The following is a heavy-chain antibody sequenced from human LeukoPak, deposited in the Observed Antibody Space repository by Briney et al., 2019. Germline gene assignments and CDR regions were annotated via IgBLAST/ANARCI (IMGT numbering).Heavy chain of an antibody. Sequence: GRSLRLSCVASGFTFSNYGMHWVRQAPGKGLEWVAVVSYDRITKYYADSVKGRFSISRDNSKNTLSLEMNSLRPEDTAVYYCAREGLDSGSHFSAWFDPWGQGTLVTVSS. V-gene: IGHV3-30*03. CDR2: VSYDRITK. CDR3: AREGLDSGSHFSAWFDP. CDR1: GFTFSNYG. D-gene: IGHD3-10*01. J-gene: IGHJ5*02.